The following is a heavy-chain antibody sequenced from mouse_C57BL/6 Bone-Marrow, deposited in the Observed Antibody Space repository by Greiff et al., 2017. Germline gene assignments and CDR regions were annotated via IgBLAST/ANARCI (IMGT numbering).Heavy chain of an antibody. CDR3: ARAYYSNWGFAY. Sequence: VKLMESGPGLVQPSQSLSITCTVSGFSLTSYGVHWVRQSPGKGLEWLGVIWSGGSTDYNAAFISRLSISTDNSKSQVFFKMNSLQADDTSIYYCARAYYSNWGFAYWGQGTLVTVSA. V-gene: IGHV2-2*01. CDR1: GFSLTSYG. J-gene: IGHJ3*01. D-gene: IGHD2-5*01. CDR2: IWSGGST.